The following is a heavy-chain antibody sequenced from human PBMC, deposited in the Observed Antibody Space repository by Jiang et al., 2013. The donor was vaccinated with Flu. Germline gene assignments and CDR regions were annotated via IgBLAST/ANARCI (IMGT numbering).Heavy chain of an antibody. D-gene: IGHD2/OR15-2a*01. V-gene: IGHV6-1*01. CDR2: TYYRSKWYN. J-gene: IGHJ3*02. Sequence: QTLSLTCAISGDSVSSNTAAWNWIRQSPSRGLEWLGRTYYRSKWYNNYAESVKSRITINPDTSKNQFSLQLNSVTPEDTAVYYCARDPPGISSTLDIWGQGTRVAVSS. CDR1: GDSVSSNTAA. CDR3: ARDPPGISSTLDI.